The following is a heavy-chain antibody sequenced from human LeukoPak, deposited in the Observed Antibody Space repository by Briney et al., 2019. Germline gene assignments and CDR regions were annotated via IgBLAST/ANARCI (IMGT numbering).Heavy chain of an antibody. V-gene: IGHV1-69*05. J-gene: IGHJ5*02. D-gene: IGHD4-17*01. CDR1: GGTFSSYA. CDR3: ARDVAYGDYVGNWFDP. Sequence: SVKVSCKASGGTFSSYAISWVRQAPGQGLEWMGGIIPIFGTANYAQKFQGRVTITTDESTSTAYMELSSLRSEDTAVYYCARDVAYGDYVGNWFDPWGQGTLVTVYS. CDR2: IIPIFGTA.